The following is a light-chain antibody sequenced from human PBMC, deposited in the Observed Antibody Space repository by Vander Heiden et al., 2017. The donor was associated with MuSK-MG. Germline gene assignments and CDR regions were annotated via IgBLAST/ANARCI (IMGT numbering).Light chain of an antibody. J-gene: IGKJ3*01. CDR1: QDIGNS. Sequence: DIQMTQSPSSLSASVGDRVTITCQASQDIGNSLNWYQQKPGRAPKLLISDASDLETGVPSRFRGRGSVTDFAFTIIILQPEDIATYYCRQYDTLLLTFGPGTKLNIK. CDR3: RQYDTLLLT. CDR2: DAS. V-gene: IGKV1-33*01.